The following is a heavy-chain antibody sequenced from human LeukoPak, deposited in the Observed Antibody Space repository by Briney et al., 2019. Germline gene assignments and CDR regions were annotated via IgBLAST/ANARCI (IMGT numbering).Heavy chain of an antibody. CDR1: GYSFTEYW. CDR2: ISPDDSDT. Sequence: GKSLQISCKGSGYSFTEYWIGWLRQMPGKGLEWMGIISPDDSDTRYSPSFQGQVTISADESISTAYLQWSSLKASDTAMYYCARYRGDYVSLPSPFDFWGQGTLVTVSS. CDR3: ARYRGDYVSLPSPFDF. V-gene: IGHV5-51*01. D-gene: IGHD4-17*01. J-gene: IGHJ4*02.